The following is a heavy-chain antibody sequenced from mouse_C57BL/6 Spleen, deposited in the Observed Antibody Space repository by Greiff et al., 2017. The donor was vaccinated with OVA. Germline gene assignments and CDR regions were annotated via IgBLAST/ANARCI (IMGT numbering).Heavy chain of an antibody. V-gene: IGHV1-26*01. CDR3: ARSPLRYGSSYYAMDY. D-gene: IGHD1-1*01. Sequence: EVQLQQSGPELVKPGASVKISCKASGYTFTDYYMNWVKQSHGKSLEWIGDINPNNGGTSYNQKFKGKATLTVDKSSSTAYMELRSLTSEDSAVYYCARSPLRYGSSYYAMDYWGQGTSVTVSS. J-gene: IGHJ4*01. CDR1: GYTFTDYY. CDR2: INPNNGGT.